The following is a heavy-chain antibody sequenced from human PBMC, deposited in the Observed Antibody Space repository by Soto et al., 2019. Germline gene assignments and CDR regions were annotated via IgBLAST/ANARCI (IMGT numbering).Heavy chain of an antibody. V-gene: IGHV2-5*02. D-gene: IGHD4-4*01. CDR1: GFSLRTSGLG. CDR2: IYWDGDK. Sequence: QITLKESGPTLVKPTQTLTLTCTFSGFSLRTSGLGVGWIRQPPGKALEWLALIYWDGDKSYNPSLNNRVTITEEISKNQVVLTMTNMDPVDTAKYHGARRRLTVTVATVFELWGEGTMVTVSS. J-gene: IGHJ3*01. CDR3: ARRRLTVTVATVFEL.